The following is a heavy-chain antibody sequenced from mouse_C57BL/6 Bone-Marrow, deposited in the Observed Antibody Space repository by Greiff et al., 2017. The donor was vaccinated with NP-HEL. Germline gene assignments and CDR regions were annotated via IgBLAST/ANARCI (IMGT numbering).Heavy chain of an antibody. CDR2: IHPNSGST. V-gene: IGHV1-64*01. Sequence: VQLQQPGAELVKPGASVKLSCKASGYTFTSYWMHWVKQRPGQGLEWIGMIHPNSGSTNYNEKFKSKATLTVDKSSSTAYMQLSSLTSEDSAVYYGAIYYYGSSYNYWGQGTTLTVSS. J-gene: IGHJ2*01. D-gene: IGHD1-1*01. CDR3: AIYYYGSSYNY. CDR1: GYTFTSYW.